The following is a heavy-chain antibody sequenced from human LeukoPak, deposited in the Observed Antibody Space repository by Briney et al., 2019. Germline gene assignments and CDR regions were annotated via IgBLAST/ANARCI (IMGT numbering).Heavy chain of an antibody. V-gene: IGHV3-74*01. CDR1: GFPFSNYW. CDR3: ARYQQSGYESDY. CDR2: IGHDGTGA. Sequence: GGSLRLSCAASGFPFSNYWMHCVRQSPGKGLICVARIGHDGTGAGYADSVKGRFTISRDNAKSTLYLQMNSLRAEDTAVYYCARYQQSGYESDYWGQGTLVTVSS. D-gene: IGHD5-12*01. J-gene: IGHJ4*02.